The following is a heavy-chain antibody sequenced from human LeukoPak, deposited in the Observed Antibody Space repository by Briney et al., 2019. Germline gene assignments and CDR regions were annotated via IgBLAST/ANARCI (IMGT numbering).Heavy chain of an antibody. J-gene: IGHJ4*02. CDR3: TTDQVRRDGYNSMRRLRDDY. Sequence: GGSLRLSCAASGFTFSNAWMSWVRQAPGKGLEWVGRIKSKTDGGTTDYAAPVKGRFTISRDDSKNTLYLQMNSLKTEDTAVYYCTTDQVRRDGYNSMRRLRDDYWGQGTLVTVSS. CDR1: GFTFSNAW. CDR2: IKSKTDGGTT. D-gene: IGHD5-24*01. V-gene: IGHV3-15*01.